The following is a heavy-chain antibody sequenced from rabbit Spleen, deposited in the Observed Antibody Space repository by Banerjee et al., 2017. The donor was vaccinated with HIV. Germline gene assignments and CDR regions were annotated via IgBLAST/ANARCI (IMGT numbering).Heavy chain of an antibody. CDR3: VREAGYGGYGDANL. CDR1: GFSFSSSYR. D-gene: IGHD6-1*01. V-gene: IGHV1S45*01. CDR2: IYIGGGNT. J-gene: IGHJ4*01. Sequence: QEQLEESGGDLVKPEGSLTLTCTASGFSFSSSYRICWVRQAPGKGLEWIVCIYIGGGNTYYASWAKGRFTISSHDAQNTLYLQLNSLTAADTATYFCVREAGYGGYGDANLWGQGTLVTVS.